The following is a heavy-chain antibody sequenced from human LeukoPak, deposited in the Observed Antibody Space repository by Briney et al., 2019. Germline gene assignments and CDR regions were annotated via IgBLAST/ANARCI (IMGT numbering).Heavy chain of an antibody. J-gene: IGHJ3*02. CDR2: IYHSGST. Sequence: SETLSLTCAVYGGSFSGYYWSWIRQPPGKGLEWIGNIYHSGSTYYSPSLKSRVTISVDTSKNEVSLKLSSVTAADTAVYYCASSFIRGTAFDIWGQGTLVTVSS. V-gene: IGHV4-34*01. D-gene: IGHD3-16*01. CDR1: GGSFSGYY. CDR3: ASSFIRGTAFDI.